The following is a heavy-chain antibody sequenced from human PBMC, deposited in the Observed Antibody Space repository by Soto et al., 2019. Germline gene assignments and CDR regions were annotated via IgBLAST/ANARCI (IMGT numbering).Heavy chain of an antibody. CDR2: IYYSGST. CDR3: ARASPTAVQGVIVGGVDP. CDR1: GGSISSGGYY. V-gene: IGHV4-31*03. D-gene: IGHD3-10*01. Sequence: QVQLQESGPGLVKPSQTLSLTCTVSGGSISSGGYYWSWIRQHPGKGLEWIGYIYYSGSTYYNPSLTSRVTISVDTSKNQFSMKLSSVTAADTAVYYCARASPTAVQGVIVGGVDPWGQGTLVTVSS. J-gene: IGHJ5*02.